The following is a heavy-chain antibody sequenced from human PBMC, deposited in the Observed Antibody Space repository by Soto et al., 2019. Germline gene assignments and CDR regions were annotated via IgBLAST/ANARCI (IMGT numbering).Heavy chain of an antibody. Sequence: SGESLKISCKGSGYSFTSYWISWVRQMPGKGLEWMGRIDPSDSYTNYSPSFQGHVTISADKSISTAYLQWSSLKASDTAMYYCARPGTNSYYYYYGMDVWGQGTTVTVSS. CDR2: IDPSDSYT. V-gene: IGHV5-10-1*01. CDR3: ARPGTNSYYYYYGMDV. J-gene: IGHJ6*02. CDR1: GYSFTSYW. D-gene: IGHD1-7*01.